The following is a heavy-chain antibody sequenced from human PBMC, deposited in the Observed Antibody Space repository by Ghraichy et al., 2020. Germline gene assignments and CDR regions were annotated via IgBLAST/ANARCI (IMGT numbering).Heavy chain of an antibody. CDR3: ARALYYYDSSGYDDAFDI. D-gene: IGHD3-22*01. Sequence: SQTLSLTCTVSGGSISSYYWSWIRQPPGKGLEWIGYIYYSGSTNYNPSLKSRVTISVDTSKNQFSLKLSSVTAADTAVYYCARALYYYDSSGYDDAFDIWGQGTMVTVSS. J-gene: IGHJ3*02. CDR2: IYYSGST. CDR1: GGSISSYY. V-gene: IGHV4-59*01.